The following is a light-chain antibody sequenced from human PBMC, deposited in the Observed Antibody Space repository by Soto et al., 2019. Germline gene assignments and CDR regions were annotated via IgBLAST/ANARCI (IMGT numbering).Light chain of an antibody. CDR3: QQYKTYRT. V-gene: IGKV1-5*03. CDR1: QTISSW. J-gene: IGKJ1*01. Sequence: DIQMTQSPSTLSGSVGDRVTITCRASQTISSWLAWYQQKPGKAPNLLIHKASHLESGVPSRFSGSGSGTEFTLTISSLQPGDFATYYCQQYKTYRTFGQGTKVDI. CDR2: KAS.